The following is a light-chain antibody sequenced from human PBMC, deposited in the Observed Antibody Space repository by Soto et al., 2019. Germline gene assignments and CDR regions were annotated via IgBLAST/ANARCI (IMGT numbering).Light chain of an antibody. V-gene: IGKV3-20*01. J-gene: IGKJ1*01. CDR3: QDYGTSAPWT. CDR2: RGS. Sequence: EVVLTQSPGTLSLSPGERATLSCRASQNIRGNELAWYQQKPGQAPRLLIYRGSSRATGIPDRFSGRGSGTAYPLTISRLEPEDFAVYYCQDYGTSAPWTFGQGTKV. CDR1: QNIRGNE.